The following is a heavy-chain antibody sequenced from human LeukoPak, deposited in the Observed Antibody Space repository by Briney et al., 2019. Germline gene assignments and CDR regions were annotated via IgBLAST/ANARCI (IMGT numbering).Heavy chain of an antibody. V-gene: IGHV3-30*03. J-gene: IGHJ4*02. Sequence: GGSLRLSCAASGFTFSSYPMHWVRQAPGKGLEWVAFISYDGSNKYYADSVKGRFIISRDNSENSLFLQMNSLRAEDAAVYYCARAEFWGQGTLVTVSS. CDR3: ARAEF. CDR2: ISYDGSNK. D-gene: IGHD3-10*01. CDR1: GFTFSSYP.